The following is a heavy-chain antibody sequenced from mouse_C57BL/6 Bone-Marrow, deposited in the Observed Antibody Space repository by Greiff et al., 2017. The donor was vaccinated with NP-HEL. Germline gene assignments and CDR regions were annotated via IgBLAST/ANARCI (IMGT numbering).Heavy chain of an antibody. V-gene: IGHV2-2*01. J-gene: IGHJ4*01. CDR2: IWSGGST. Sequence: QVQLQQSGPGLVQPSQSLSITCTVSGFSLTSYGVHWVRQSPGKGLEWLGVIWSGGSTDYNAAFISRLSISKDNSKSQVFFKMNSMQADDTAIYYCARKIYYGSSHYYAMDYWGQGTSVTVSS. CDR1: GFSLTSYG. CDR3: ARKIYYGSSHYYAMDY. D-gene: IGHD1-1*01.